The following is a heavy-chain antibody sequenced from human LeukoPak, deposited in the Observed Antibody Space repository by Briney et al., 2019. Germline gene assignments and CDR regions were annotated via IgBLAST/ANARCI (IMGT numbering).Heavy chain of an antibody. CDR1: GFTVSSNY. D-gene: IGHD1-26*01. V-gene: IGHV3-66*01. CDR2: IYSGGST. CDR3: ARGLVGATLAFDY. Sequence: GGSLRLSCAASGFTVSSNYMSWVRQAPGKGLEWVSVIYSGGSTYYADSVKGRFTISRDNSKNTLYLQLKNLRAEDTAVYYCARGLVGATLAFDYWGQGTLVTVSS. J-gene: IGHJ4*02.